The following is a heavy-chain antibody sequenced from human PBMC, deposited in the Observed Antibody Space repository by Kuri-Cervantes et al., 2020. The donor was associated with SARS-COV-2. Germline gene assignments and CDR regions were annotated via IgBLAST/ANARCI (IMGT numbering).Heavy chain of an antibody. V-gene: IGHV1-2*02. J-gene: IGHJ4*02. Sequence: ASVKVSCKASGYTFTGYYMHWARQAPGQGLEWMGWINPNSGGTNYAQKFQGRVTMTRDTSISTAYMELSRLRSDDTAVYYCARDPWNYAHFDYWGQGTLVTVSS. D-gene: IGHD1-7*01. CDR1: GYTFTGYY. CDR3: ARDPWNYAHFDY. CDR2: INPNSGGT.